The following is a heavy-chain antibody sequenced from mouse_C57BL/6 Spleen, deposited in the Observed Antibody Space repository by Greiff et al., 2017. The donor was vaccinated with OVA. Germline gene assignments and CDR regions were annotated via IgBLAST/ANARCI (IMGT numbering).Heavy chain of an antibody. CDR2: INPNNGGT. D-gene: IGHD1-1*01. Sequence: VQLQQSGPELVKPGASVKISCKASGYTFTDYYMNWVKQSHGKSLEWIGDINPNNGGTSYNQKFKGKATLTVDKSSSTAYMELRSLTSEDSAVYYCARYGDSYYYAMDYWGQGTSVTVSS. CDR1: GYTFTDYY. CDR3: ARYGDSYYYAMDY. V-gene: IGHV1-26*01. J-gene: IGHJ4*01.